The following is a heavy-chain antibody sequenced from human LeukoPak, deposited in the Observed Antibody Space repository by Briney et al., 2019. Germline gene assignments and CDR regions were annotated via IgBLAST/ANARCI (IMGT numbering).Heavy chain of an antibody. CDR3: ARDRSGNGFDY. CDR2: ISSSSSYI. CDR1: GFTFSSYS. Sequence: PGGSLRLSCAASGFTFSSYSMNWVRQASGKGLEWVSSISSSSSYIYHADSVKGRFTISRDNAKNSLYLQMNSLRAEDTAVYYCARDRSGNGFDYWGQGTLVTVSS. V-gene: IGHV3-21*01. D-gene: IGHD4-23*01. J-gene: IGHJ4*02.